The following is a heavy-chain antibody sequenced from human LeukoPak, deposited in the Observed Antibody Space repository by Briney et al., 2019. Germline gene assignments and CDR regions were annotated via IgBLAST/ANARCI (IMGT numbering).Heavy chain of an antibody. D-gene: IGHD4-17*01. Sequence: GGSLRLSCAASGFTFSSYSMNWVRQAPGKGLEWVSSISSSSSYIYHADSVKGRFTISRDNAKNSPYLQMNSLRAEDTAVYYCARGPYGDYYYGMDVWGQGTTVTVSS. CDR2: ISSSSSYI. CDR1: GFTFSSYS. CDR3: ARGPYGDYYYGMDV. V-gene: IGHV3-21*01. J-gene: IGHJ6*02.